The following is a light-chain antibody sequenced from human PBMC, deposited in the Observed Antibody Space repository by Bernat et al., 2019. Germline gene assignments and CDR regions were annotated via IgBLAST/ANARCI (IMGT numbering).Light chain of an antibody. CDR1: SSDVGSYNL. V-gene: IGLV2-23*02. Sequence: QSALTQPASVSGSPGQSITISCTGISSDVGSYNLVSWYQQHPDKAPKLMIYEVSKRPSGVSNRFSGSKSGNTASLTISGLQAEDEAEYYCCSYEGSRVFGGGTKLTVL. CDR3: CSYEGSRV. J-gene: IGLJ3*02. CDR2: EVS.